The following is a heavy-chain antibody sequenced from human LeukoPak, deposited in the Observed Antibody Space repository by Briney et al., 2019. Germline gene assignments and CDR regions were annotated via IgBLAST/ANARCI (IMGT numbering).Heavy chain of an antibody. CDR1: GFTFSIYW. Sequence: GGSLRLSCAASGFTFSIYWMHWVRHAPGKGLVWVSRIDGDGSSTSYAGSVKGRFTISRDNAKNTLYLQMNSLRAEDTAVYYCARDRSYGMDVWGQGTTVTVSS. V-gene: IGHV3-74*01. J-gene: IGHJ6*02. CDR2: IDGDGSST. CDR3: ARDRSYGMDV.